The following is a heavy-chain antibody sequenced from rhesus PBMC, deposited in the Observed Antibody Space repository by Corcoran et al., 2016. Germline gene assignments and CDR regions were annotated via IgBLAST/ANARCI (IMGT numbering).Heavy chain of an antibody. Sequence: QLQLQESGPGLVKPSETLSVTCAVSGGSISSSYWSWIRQAPGKGLEWIGYIYGSGISPNSNPSLTSGVTLAVDTSKTQRSLKLSSVTAADTAVYYCASERYDSGYYGYFEFWGQGALVTVSS. V-gene: IGHV4-169*02. D-gene: IGHD3-28*01. J-gene: IGHJ1*01. CDR1: GGSISSSY. CDR2: IYGSGISP. CDR3: ASERYDSGYYGYFEF.